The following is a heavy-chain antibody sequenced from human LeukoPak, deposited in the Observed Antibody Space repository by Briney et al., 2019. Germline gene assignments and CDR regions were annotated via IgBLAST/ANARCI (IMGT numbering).Heavy chain of an antibody. Sequence: PGGSLRLSCAASGFTFSSYWMSWVRQAPGKGLEWVAVVSYDGTYTYYADSVKGRFTTSRDNSRNTLYLQMNSLRTEDTSVYYCARDRGYCTGGTCYSGNDYWGQGALLTVSS. CDR1: GFTFSSYW. CDR2: VSYDGTYT. D-gene: IGHD2-15*01. CDR3: ARDRGYCTGGTCYSGNDY. V-gene: IGHV3-30*03. J-gene: IGHJ4*02.